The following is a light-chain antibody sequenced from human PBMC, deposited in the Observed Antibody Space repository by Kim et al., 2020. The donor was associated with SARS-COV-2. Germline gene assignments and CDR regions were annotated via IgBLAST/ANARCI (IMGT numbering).Light chain of an antibody. CDR3: YSRDTSGRHFT. V-gene: IGLV3-19*01. Sequence: SSELTQDPVVSVALGQTVRITCHGDSLRNYFADWCQQRPGQAPVVVIYDKDTRPSGIPGRFSGSGSDNTASLTITGAQAEDEADYFCYSRDTSGRHFTFG. CDR2: DKD. CDR1: SLRNYF. J-gene: IGLJ2*01.